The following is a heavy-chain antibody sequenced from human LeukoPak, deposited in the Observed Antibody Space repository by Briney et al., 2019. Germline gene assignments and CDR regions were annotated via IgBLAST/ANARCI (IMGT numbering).Heavy chain of an antibody. V-gene: IGHV3-23*01. CDR2: ISGSGGST. CDR1: GFTFSSYA. D-gene: IGHD3-3*01. Sequence: GGSLRLSCAASGFTFSSYAMSWVRQAPGKELEWVSAISGSGGSTYYADSVKGRFTISRDNSKNTLYLQMNSLRAEDTAVYYCAKDPSKFTIFGVLDYWGQGTLVTVSS. J-gene: IGHJ4*02. CDR3: AKDPSKFTIFGVLDY.